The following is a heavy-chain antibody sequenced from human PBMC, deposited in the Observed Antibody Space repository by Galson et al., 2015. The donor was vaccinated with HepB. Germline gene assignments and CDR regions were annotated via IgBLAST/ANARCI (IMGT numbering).Heavy chain of an antibody. CDR1: GFTFSRHT. D-gene: IGHD6-19*01. CDR2: ISTNGVTI. V-gene: IGHV3-48*01. J-gene: IGHJ4*02. CDR3: ATELRHNSGRFALDS. Sequence: SLRLSCAASGFTFSRHTMSWVRQTPGKGLQWVSYISTNGVTIHYADSVKGRFTISRDNSKSTLYLQMNSLRAEDTAVYYCATELRHNSGRFALDSWGQGTLVTVSS.